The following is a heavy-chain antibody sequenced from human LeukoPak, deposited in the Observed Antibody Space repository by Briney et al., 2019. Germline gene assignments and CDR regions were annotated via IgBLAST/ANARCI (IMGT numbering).Heavy chain of an antibody. CDR2: ISGSGGST. D-gene: IGHD2-15*01. J-gene: IGHJ3*02. V-gene: IGHV3-23*01. CDR3: AKDRCSGGSCHLDAFDI. Sequence: GGSLRLSCAASGFTFSSYAMSWVRQAPGKGLEWVSAISGSGGSTYCADSVKGRFTISRDNSKNTLYLQMNSLRAEDTAVYYCAKDRCSGGSCHLDAFDIWGQGTMVTVSS. CDR1: GFTFSSYA.